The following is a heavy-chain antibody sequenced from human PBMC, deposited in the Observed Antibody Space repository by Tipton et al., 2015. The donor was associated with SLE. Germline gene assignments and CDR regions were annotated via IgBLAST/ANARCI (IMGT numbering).Heavy chain of an antibody. Sequence: LRLSCTVSGGSISSSSYYWGWIRQPPGKGLEWIGSIYYSGSTYYPPSLKSRVSISVDTSKNQFSLRLNSVTAADTAVFYCARHGWQQLDRDGFDFWGQGTLVTVSS. V-gene: IGHV4-39*01. CDR1: GGSISSSSYY. CDR2: IYYSGST. D-gene: IGHD6-13*01. J-gene: IGHJ4*02. CDR3: ARHGWQQLDRDGFDF.